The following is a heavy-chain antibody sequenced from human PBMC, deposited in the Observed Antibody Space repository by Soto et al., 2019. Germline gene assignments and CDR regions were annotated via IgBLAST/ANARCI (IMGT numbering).Heavy chain of an antibody. CDR3: ARDRSSGYSYGYGIGFWFDP. V-gene: IGHV1-69*01. Sequence: QVPLVQTGADVKKPGSSVQVSCKASGVTFSSYAISWVRQAPGQGLEWMGGIIPIFGTANYAQRFQGRVTITADESTSTAYMELSSLRSEDTAVYYCARDRSSGYSYGYGIGFWFDPWGQGTLVTVSS. J-gene: IGHJ5*02. CDR2: IIPIFGTA. CDR1: GVTFSSYA. D-gene: IGHD5-18*01.